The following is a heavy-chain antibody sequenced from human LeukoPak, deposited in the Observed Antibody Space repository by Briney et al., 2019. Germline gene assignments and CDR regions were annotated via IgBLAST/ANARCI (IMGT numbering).Heavy chain of an antibody. CDR1: GGSISSSSYY. CDR3: ARRYITIFGVVERFDP. Sequence: SETLSLTCTVSGGSISSSSYYWGWIRQPPGKGLEWIGSIYYSGSTYYNPSLKSRVTISVDTSKNQFSLKLSSVTAADTAVYYCARRYITIFGVVERFDPWGQGTLVTVSS. D-gene: IGHD3-3*01. V-gene: IGHV4-39*01. CDR2: IYYSGST. J-gene: IGHJ5*02.